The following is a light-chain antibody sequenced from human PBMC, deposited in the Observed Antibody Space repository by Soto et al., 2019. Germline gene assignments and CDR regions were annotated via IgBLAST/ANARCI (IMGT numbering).Light chain of an antibody. V-gene: IGLV1-47*01. CDR3: AVRDGSLSGRYV. J-gene: IGLJ1*01. CDR1: SSNIGGNY. Sequence: QPVLTQSPSASGTPGQRVTISCSGSSSNIGGNYVYWYQQIPGTAPKLLIYRNNQRPSGVPDRFSGSKSGASASLAISGLRSEDEGDYYCAVRDGSLSGRYVFGPGTKLTVL. CDR2: RNN.